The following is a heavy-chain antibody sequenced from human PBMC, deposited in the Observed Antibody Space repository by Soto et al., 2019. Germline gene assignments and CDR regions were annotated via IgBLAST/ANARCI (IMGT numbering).Heavy chain of an antibody. Sequence: ASVKVSCKASGGTFSSYAISWVRQAPGQGLEWMGGIIPIFGTANYAQKFQGRVTITADESTSTAYMELSSLRSEDTAVYYCARDPVYSSSPPNWFDPWGQGTLVTVSS. J-gene: IGHJ5*02. CDR2: IIPIFGTA. D-gene: IGHD6-6*01. CDR1: GGTFSSYA. V-gene: IGHV1-69*13. CDR3: ARDPVYSSSPPNWFDP.